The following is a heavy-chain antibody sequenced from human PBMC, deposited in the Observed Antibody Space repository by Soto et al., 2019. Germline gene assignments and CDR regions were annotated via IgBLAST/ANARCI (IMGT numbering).Heavy chain of an antibody. CDR2: INDSGST. CDR1: GGSFSGYY. V-gene: IGHV4-34*01. Sequence: QVQLQQWGAGLLKPSETLSLTCAVYGGSFSGYYWSWIRQTPGKGLEWIGEINDSGSTNHNPSLKSRVAILVDTPNNQFYLKLSAVPAADAAVYYCARGLLVGFGELSRPGGYYYYMGVWGKGNKVTVSS. CDR3: ARGLLVGFGELSRPGGYYYYMGV. J-gene: IGHJ6*03. D-gene: IGHD3-10*01.